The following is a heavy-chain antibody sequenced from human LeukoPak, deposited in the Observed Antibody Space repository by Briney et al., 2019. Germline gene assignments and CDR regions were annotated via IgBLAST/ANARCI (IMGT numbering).Heavy chain of an antibody. CDR1: GGSISRSSYY. Sequence: SETVSLTCTVSGGSISRSSYYWGWIRQPPGRGLEWTGNIYYSGSTYYNPTLKSRVAISVDTAKNQFSLRLGRVSAADTVVYYCARLGLSYYMDVWRGGTTVTVSS. CDR2: IYYSGST. CDR3: ARLGLSYYMDV. V-gene: IGHV4-39*01. J-gene: IGHJ6*03. D-gene: IGHD3-16*02.